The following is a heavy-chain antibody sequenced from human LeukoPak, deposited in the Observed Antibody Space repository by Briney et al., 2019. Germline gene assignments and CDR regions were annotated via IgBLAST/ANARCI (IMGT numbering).Heavy chain of an antibody. D-gene: IGHD2-15*01. J-gene: IGHJ6*02. Sequence: PGGSLRLSCAASGFTFSSYSMNWVRQAPGKGLEWVSYISSSSSTIYYADSVKGRFTISRDNAKNSLYLQMNSLRAEDTAVYYCARVGDLRLGAAYYYYGMDVWGQGTTVTVSS. CDR2: ISSSSSTI. CDR3: ARVGDLRLGAAYYYYGMDV. CDR1: GFTFSSYS. V-gene: IGHV3-48*04.